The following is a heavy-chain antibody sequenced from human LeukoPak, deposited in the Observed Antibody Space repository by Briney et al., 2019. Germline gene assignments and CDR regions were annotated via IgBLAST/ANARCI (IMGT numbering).Heavy chain of an antibody. Sequence: PSETLSLTCAVYGGSFSGYYWSWIRQPPGKGLEWIGEINHSGSTNYNPSLKSRVTISVDTSKSQFSLKLSSVTAADTAVYYCARGLSYSSSWFQHWGQGTLVTVSS. CDR2: INHSGST. J-gene: IGHJ1*01. CDR1: GGSFSGYY. D-gene: IGHD6-13*01. V-gene: IGHV4-34*01. CDR3: ARGLSYSSSWFQH.